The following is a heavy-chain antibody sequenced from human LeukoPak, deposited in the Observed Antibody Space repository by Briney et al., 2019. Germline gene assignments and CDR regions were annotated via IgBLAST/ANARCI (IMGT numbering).Heavy chain of an antibody. Sequence: GGSLRLSCAASGFTFSDYYMSWIRQAPGKGLEWVSYISSSSSYTNYADSVKGRFTISRDNAKNSLYLQMYSLRDEDTAVYYCARDDSITSGHFDLWGRGTLVTASS. CDR3: ARDDSITSGHFDL. CDR1: GFTFSDYY. J-gene: IGHJ2*01. CDR2: ISSSSSYT. D-gene: IGHD3-3*02. V-gene: IGHV3-11*06.